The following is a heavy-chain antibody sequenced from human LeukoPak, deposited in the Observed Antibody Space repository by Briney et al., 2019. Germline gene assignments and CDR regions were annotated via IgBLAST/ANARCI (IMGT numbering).Heavy chain of an antibody. Sequence: SETLSLTRTVSGGTISSYYWSWIRQPPRKGLEWIGYIYYSGSTNYNPSLKSRVTISVDTSKNQFSLKLSSVTAADTAVYYCARRGDSSGYYYWFDPWGQGTLVTVSS. J-gene: IGHJ5*02. D-gene: IGHD3-22*01. CDR1: GGTISSYY. CDR2: IYYSGST. V-gene: IGHV4-59*08. CDR3: ARRGDSSGYYYWFDP.